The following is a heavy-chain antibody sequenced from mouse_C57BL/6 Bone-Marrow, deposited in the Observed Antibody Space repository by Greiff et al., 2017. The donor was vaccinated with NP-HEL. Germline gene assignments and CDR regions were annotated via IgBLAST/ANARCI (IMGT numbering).Heavy chain of an antibody. CDR3: ASNLLLRSFAY. V-gene: IGHV5-4*01. D-gene: IGHD1-1*01. J-gene: IGHJ3*01. CDR2: ISDGGSYT. CDR1: GFTFSSYA. Sequence: EVQVVESGGGLVKPGGSLKLSCAASGFTFSSYAMSWVRQTPEKRLEWVATISDGGSYTYYPDNVKGRFTISRDNAKNNLYLQMSHLKSEDTAMYYCASNLLLRSFAYWGQGTLVTVSA.